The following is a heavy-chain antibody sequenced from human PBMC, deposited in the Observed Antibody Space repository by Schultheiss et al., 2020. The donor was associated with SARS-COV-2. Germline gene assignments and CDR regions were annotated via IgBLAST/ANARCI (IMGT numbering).Heavy chain of an antibody. CDR1: GFTVSSNY. CDR2: INSDGSST. J-gene: IGHJ4*02. D-gene: IGHD6-13*01. V-gene: IGHV3-74*01. Sequence: GGSLRLSCAASGFTVSSNYMSWVRQAPGKGLVWVSRINSDGSSTSYADSVKGRFTISRDNSKNTLYLQMNSLRAEDTAVYYCAKDLGMGSSWYDFDYWGQGTLVTVSS. CDR3: AKDLGMGSSWYDFDY.